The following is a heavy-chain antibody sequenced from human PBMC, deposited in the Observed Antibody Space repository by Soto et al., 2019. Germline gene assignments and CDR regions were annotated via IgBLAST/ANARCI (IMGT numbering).Heavy chain of an antibody. CDR2: IYSGGYT. J-gene: IGHJ4*02. CDR3: ATDPGGGGY. CDR1: GFTVSNNY. D-gene: IGHD3-10*01. V-gene: IGHV3-53*01. Sequence: EVQLVESGGGLIQPGGSLRLSCAVSGFTVSNNYMSWVRQAPGKGLEGVSVIYSGGYTAYGDSVKGRFTISRDNSKNTHYFQMKGLGPADRPVFFCATDPGGGGYWGQGTLVTVSS.